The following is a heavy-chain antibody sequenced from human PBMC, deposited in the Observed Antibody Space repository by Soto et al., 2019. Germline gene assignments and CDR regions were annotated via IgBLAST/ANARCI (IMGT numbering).Heavy chain of an antibody. CDR2: ISSSSSYI. J-gene: IGHJ3*02. CDR3: ARAWERSMYSSFDAFDI. D-gene: IGHD6-6*01. V-gene: IGHV3-21*01. CDR1: GFTFSSYS. Sequence: GGSLRLSCAASGFTFSSYSMNWVRQAPGKGLEWVSSISSSSSYIYYADSVKGRFTISRDNAKNSLYLQMNSLRAEDTAVYYCARAWERSMYSSFDAFDIWGQGTMVTVSS.